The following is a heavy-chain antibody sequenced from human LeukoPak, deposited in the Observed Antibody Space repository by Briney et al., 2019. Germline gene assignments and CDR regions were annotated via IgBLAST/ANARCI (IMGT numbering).Heavy chain of an antibody. CDR3: AKFGDYDSSERFDY. CDR2: ISYDGSNK. V-gene: IGHV3-30*18. J-gene: IGHJ4*02. D-gene: IGHD3-22*01. Sequence: GRSLRLSCAAPGFTFSSYGMHWVRQAPGKGLEWVAVISYDGSNKYYADSVKGRFTISRDNSKNTLYLQMNSLRAEDTAVYYCAKFGDYDSSERFDYWGQGTLVTVSS. CDR1: GFTFSSYG.